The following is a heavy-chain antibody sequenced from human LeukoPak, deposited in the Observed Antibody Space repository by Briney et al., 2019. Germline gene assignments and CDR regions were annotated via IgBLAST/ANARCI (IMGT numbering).Heavy chain of an antibody. CDR3: ARDSLQANGDRLKPYYYYYYMDV. CDR1: GGTFSSYA. CDR2: IIPILGIA. Sequence: ASVKVSCKASGGTFSSYAISWVRQAPGQGLEWMGRIIPILGIANYAQKLQGRVTITADKSTSTAYMELSSLRSEDTAVYYCARDSLQANGDRLKPYYYYYYMDVWGKGTTVTVSS. D-gene: IGHD4-17*01. J-gene: IGHJ6*03. V-gene: IGHV1-69*04.